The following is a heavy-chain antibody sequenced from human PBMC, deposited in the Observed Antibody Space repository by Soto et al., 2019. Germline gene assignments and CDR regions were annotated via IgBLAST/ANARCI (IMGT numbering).Heavy chain of an antibody. V-gene: IGHV3-33*06. Sequence: QVQLVESGGGVVQPGRSLRLSCAASGFTFSSYGMHWVRQAPGKGLEWVAVIWYDGSNKYYADSVKGRFTIFRDNSKNTLYLQMNSLRAEDTAVYYCAKPAASPYTYWGQGTLVTVSS. CDR3: AKPAASPYTY. J-gene: IGHJ4*02. CDR1: GFTFSSYG. D-gene: IGHD2-2*02. CDR2: IWYDGSNK.